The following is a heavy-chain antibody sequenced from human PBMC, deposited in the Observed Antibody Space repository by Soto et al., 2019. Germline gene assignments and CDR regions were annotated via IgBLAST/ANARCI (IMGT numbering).Heavy chain of an antibody. D-gene: IGHD3-16*01. CDR1: GFIFSSYA. J-gene: IGHJ4*02. Sequence: PGGSLRLSCAFSGFIFSSYAMNWVRQAPGRGLEWVSAITGSGHSTYYADSVKGRFTISRDNSKNTLYLQMNSLRAEDTAVYYCAKSLSTWTAFDYWGRGTLVTVSS. CDR2: ITGSGHST. CDR3: AKSLSTWTAFDY. V-gene: IGHV3-23*01.